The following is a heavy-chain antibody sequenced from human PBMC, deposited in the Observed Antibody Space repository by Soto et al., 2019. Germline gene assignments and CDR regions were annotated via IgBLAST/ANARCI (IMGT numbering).Heavy chain of an antibody. D-gene: IGHD2-15*01. CDR3: ATLPPRIEVTVLPIPT. CDR1: GGSITGYY. J-gene: IGHJ5*02. Sequence: KSSETLSLTCTVSGGSITGYYWSWIRQPPGKGLEWIGYIFHSGSTNYNPSLKSRVTISVDKSKNQFSLTLKYVTAADTAVYYCATLPPRIEVTVLPIPTWGQGTLVTVSS. V-gene: IGHV4-59*12. CDR2: IFHSGST.